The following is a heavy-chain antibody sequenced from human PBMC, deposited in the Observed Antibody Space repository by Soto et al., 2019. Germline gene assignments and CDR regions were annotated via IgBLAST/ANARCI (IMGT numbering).Heavy chain of an antibody. J-gene: IGHJ6*02. Sequence: EVQLVESGGGLVKPGVSLRLSCISSGFTFRTYTMNWVRQAPGKGLEWVSGIRGFSPYTFYAESVKGRFTISRDNAKNSLYLQMDSLRAEDTAVYYCARDRGYDAHAYYYNAMDVWGQGTTVTVSS. CDR2: IRGFSPYT. D-gene: IGHD3-10*01. CDR1: GFTFRTYT. V-gene: IGHV3-21*01. CDR3: ARDRGYDAHAYYYNAMDV.